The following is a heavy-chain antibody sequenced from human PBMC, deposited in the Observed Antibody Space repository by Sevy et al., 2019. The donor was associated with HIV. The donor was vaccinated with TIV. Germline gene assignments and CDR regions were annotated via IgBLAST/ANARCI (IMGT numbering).Heavy chain of an antibody. Sequence: GGSLRLSCAASGFTFNIYAMSWVRQAPGKGLEWLSAISGGGDGTYYADSVKGGFTISGDNSRNTLYLQMNGLRAEDTAVYYCAKRPYYYYNSDGHLVSSTDEADYWGQGTLVTVSS. V-gene: IGHV3-23*01. D-gene: IGHD3-22*01. CDR1: GFTFNIYA. J-gene: IGHJ4*02. CDR2: ISGGGDGT. CDR3: AKRPYYYYNSDGHLVSSTDEADY.